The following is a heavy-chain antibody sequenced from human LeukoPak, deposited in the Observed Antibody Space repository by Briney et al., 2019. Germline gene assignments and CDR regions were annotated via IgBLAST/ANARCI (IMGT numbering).Heavy chain of an antibody. CDR2: INPGGGNT. Sequence: ASVKVSCKASGYTFTNYYMHWVRQAPGQGLEWMGLINPGGGNTNYAQNFQGRVTMTRDTSTSTVYMELSSLRSEDKAIYYCARIRDGYNDVYDVWGQGTMVTVSS. D-gene: IGHD5-24*01. CDR1: GYTFTNYY. J-gene: IGHJ3*01. V-gene: IGHV1-46*01. CDR3: ARIRDGYNDVYDV.